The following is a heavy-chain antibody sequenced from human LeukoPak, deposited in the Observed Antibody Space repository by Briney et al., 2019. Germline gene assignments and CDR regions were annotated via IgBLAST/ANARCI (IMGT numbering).Heavy chain of an antibody. D-gene: IGHD3-10*01. V-gene: IGHV4-30-2*01. Sequence: SETLSLTCAVSGGSISSGGYAWSWIRQPPGKGLEWIGYIYDSGSTYYNPPLKSRVTISLDRSKNQFSLKLSSVTAADTAVYYCARYGGSGTYFFDYWGQGTLVTVSS. CDR2: IYDSGST. J-gene: IGHJ4*02. CDR1: GGSISSGGYA. CDR3: ARYGGSGTYFFDY.